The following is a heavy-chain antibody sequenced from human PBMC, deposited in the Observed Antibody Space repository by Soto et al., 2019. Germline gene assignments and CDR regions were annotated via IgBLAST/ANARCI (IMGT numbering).Heavy chain of an antibody. J-gene: IGHJ4*02. Sequence: PSETLSLTCTVSGDSISDYYWSWIRQPPGKGLEWIGYIYHSGSTYYNPSLKSRVTISLDASKIQFSLKLNSVTAADTAVYYCARASRNYFAYWGQGTLGTVSS. CDR3: ARASRNYFAY. CDR1: GDSISDYY. V-gene: IGHV4-59*01. CDR2: IYHSGST.